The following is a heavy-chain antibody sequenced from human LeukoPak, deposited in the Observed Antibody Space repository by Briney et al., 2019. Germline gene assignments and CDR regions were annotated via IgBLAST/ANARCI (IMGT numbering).Heavy chain of an antibody. CDR2: IAANGYDK. CDR1: GFTFRKYW. Sequence: PGGSLRLSCAASGFTFRKYWMAWVRQAPGQGLEWVATIAANGYDKDYEDSLKGRFTISRDNAKSSLSLQIDNLRAEDTALYYCAREVFFQFDYWGQGALVTVSS. J-gene: IGHJ4*02. CDR3: AREVFFQFDY. V-gene: IGHV3-7*03.